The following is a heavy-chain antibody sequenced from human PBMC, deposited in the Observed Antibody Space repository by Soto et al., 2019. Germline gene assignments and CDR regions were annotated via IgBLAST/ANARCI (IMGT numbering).Heavy chain of an antibody. Sequence: ASVKVSCKVSGYTLTELSMHWVRQAPGKGLEWMGGFDPEDGETIYAQKFQGRVTMTEDTSTDTAYMELSSLRSEDTAVYYWAGGPAGRGVIISYSFDYWGQGTLVTVSS. CDR1: GYTLTELS. CDR3: AGGPAGRGVIISYSFDY. J-gene: IGHJ4*02. V-gene: IGHV1-24*01. D-gene: IGHD3-10*01. CDR2: FDPEDGET.